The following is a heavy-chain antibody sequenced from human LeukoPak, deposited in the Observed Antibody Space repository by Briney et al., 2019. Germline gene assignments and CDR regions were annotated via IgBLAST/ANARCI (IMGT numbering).Heavy chain of an antibody. V-gene: IGHV3-23*01. J-gene: IGHJ4*02. CDR3: AKLPLARLSYATSYFDY. CDR2: ISGSGGST. Sequence: PGGSLRLSCAASGFTFSSYAMSWVRQAPGKGLEWVSAISGSGGSTYYADSVKGRFTISRDNSKNTLYLQMNSLRAEDTAVYYCAKLPLARLSYATSYFDYWGQGTLVTVSS. D-gene: IGHD4/OR15-4a*01. CDR1: GFTFSSYA.